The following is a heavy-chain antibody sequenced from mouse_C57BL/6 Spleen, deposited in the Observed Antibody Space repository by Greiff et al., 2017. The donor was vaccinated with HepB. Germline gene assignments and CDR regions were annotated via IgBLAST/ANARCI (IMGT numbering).Heavy chain of an antibody. V-gene: IGHV1-81*01. CDR2: IYPRSGNT. CDR1: GYTFTSYG. Sequence: VKLQESGAELARPGASVKLSCKASGYTFTSYGISWVKQRTGQGLEWIGEIYPRSGNTYYNEKFKGKATLTADKSSSTAYMELRSLTSEDSAVYFCARDGNPFAYWGQGTLVTVSA. J-gene: IGHJ3*01. CDR3: ARDGNPFAY. D-gene: IGHD2-1*01.